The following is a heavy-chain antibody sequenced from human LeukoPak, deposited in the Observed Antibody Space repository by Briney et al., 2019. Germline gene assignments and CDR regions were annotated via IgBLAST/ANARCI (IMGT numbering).Heavy chain of an antibody. CDR1: GGSISSGSYY. CDR2: IYTSGST. CDR3: ARVGYSRSFGMDV. D-gene: IGHD6-6*01. Sequence: SETLSLTCTVSGGSISSGSYYWSWIRQPAGKGLEWIGRIYTSGSTNYNPSLKSRVTISVDTSKNQFSLKLSSVTAADTAVYYCARVGYSRSFGMDVWGQGTTVTVSS. J-gene: IGHJ6*02. V-gene: IGHV4-61*02.